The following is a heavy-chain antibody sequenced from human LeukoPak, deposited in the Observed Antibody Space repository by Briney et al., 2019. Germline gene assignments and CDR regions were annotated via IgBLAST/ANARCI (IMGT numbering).Heavy chain of an antibody. CDR2: INHSGST. Sequence: SETLSLTCAVYGGSFSGYYWSWNRQPPGKGLEWIGEINHSGSTNYNPSLKSRVTISVDTSKNQFSLKLSSVTAADTAVYYCARLNYDFWSGRRTNFDYWGQGTLVTVSS. V-gene: IGHV4-34*01. J-gene: IGHJ4*02. CDR3: ARLNYDFWSGRRTNFDY. CDR1: GGSFSGYY. D-gene: IGHD3-3*01.